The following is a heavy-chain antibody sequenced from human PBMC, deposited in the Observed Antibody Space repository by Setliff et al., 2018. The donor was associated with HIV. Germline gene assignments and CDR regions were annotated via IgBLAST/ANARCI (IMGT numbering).Heavy chain of an antibody. D-gene: IGHD2-8*01. CDR3: AKGPNFEDAFDI. V-gene: IGHV1-69*13. Sequence: SVKVSCKASGGTFSSYVISWVRQAPGQGLEWMGGIIPIFGTANYAQKFQGRVTITADESTKTAQMELSGLTFEDTAVYYCAKGPNFEDAFDIWGQGTVVTVSS. CDR1: GGTFSSYV. J-gene: IGHJ3*02. CDR2: IIPIFGTA.